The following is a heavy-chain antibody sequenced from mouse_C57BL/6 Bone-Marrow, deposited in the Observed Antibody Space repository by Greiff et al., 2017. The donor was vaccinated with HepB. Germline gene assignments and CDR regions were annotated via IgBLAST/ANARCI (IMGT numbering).Heavy chain of an antibody. J-gene: IGHJ4*01. CDR1: GYTFTDYN. V-gene: IGHV1-18*01. D-gene: IGHD2-4*01. CDR3: ARGENEGLRRILNYAMDY. Sequence: EVQLQQSGPELVKPGASVKIPCKASGYTFTDYNMDWVKQSHGKSLEWIGDINPNNGGTIYNQKFKGKATLTVDKSSSTAYMELRSLTSEDTAVYYCARGENEGLRRILNYAMDYWGQGTSVTVSS. CDR2: INPNNGGT.